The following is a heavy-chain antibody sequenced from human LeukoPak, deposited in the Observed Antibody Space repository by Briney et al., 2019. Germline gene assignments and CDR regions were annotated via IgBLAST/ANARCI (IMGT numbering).Heavy chain of an antibody. CDR2: INSDGSST. J-gene: IGHJ4*02. V-gene: IGHV3-74*01. Sequence: GGSLRLSCAASGFTFSRYWMDWVRQAPGKGLVLVSRINSDGSSTGYADSVKGRFTISRDNVRNTLYLQMNSLRAEDTAVYYCARALRPIQYYFDYWGQGILVTVSS. CDR3: ARALRPIQYYFDY. CDR1: GFTFSRYW.